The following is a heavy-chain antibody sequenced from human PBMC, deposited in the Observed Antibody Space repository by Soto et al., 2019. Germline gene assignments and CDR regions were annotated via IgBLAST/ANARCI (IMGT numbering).Heavy chain of an antibody. D-gene: IGHD3-3*01. CDR3: VRDFGWYFRSGYMDV. Sequence: EVQLVESGGGLVKPGGSLRLSCAASGFSFISYSMNWVRQAPGKGLEWVSSINDDSSYIYYAHSLRGRFTISRDNAKDSLYLQMNSLRAEDTGVYYCVRDFGWYFRSGYMDVWGDGATVTVSS. V-gene: IGHV3-21*02. J-gene: IGHJ6*03. CDR2: INDDSSYI. CDR1: GFSFISYS.